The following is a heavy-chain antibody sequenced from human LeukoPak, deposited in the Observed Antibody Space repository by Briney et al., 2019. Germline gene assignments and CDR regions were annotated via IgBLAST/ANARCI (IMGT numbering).Heavy chain of an antibody. V-gene: IGHV4-34*01. CDR1: GGSFSGYY. CDR2: INHSGST. CDR3: ARPGEQLYFDY. J-gene: IGHJ4*02. D-gene: IGHD3-16*01. Sequence: SETLSLTCAVYGGSFSGYYWSWIRQPPGKGLEWIGEINHSGSTNYNPSLKSRVTISVDTSKNQFSLKLSSVTAADTAVYYCARPGEQLYFDYWGQGTLVTVSS.